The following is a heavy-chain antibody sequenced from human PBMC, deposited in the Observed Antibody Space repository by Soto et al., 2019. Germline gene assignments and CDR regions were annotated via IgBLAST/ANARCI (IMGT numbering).Heavy chain of an antibody. J-gene: IGHJ1*01. D-gene: IGHD5-12*01. CDR1: GYTFTSYA. Sequence: QVPLVQSGAEVKKPGASMKVSCKASGYTFTSYAMHWVRQAPGQRLEWMGWINAGNGNTKYSQKFQGRVTITRDTSASTAYMELSSLRSEDTAVYYCARGGLRFGYFQHWGQGTLVTVSS. CDR3: ARGGLRFGYFQH. CDR2: INAGNGNT. V-gene: IGHV1-3*01.